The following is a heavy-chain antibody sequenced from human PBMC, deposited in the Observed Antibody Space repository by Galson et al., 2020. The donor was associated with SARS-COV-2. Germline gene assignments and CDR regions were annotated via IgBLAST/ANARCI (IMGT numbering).Heavy chain of an antibody. CDR2: ISSSGTTI. CDR3: ARDLDGFNPGAGY. J-gene: IGHJ4*02. Sequence: GGSLRLSCAGSGFIFSDYYMSWIRQAPGKGLECISYISSSGTTIYYTDSVKGRFTISRDNAKNSLYLQMDSLTAGDTAIYYCARDLDGFNPGAGYWGQGTLVTVAS. CDR1: GFIFSDYY. V-gene: IGHV3-11*01. D-gene: IGHD1-1*01.